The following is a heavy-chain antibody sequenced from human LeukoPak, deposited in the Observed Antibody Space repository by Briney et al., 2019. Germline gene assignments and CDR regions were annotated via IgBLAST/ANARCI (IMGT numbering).Heavy chain of an antibody. V-gene: IGHV4-39*01. D-gene: IGHD6-13*01. CDR3: ARPIAGASHGAFDI. CDR2: IYYSGST. J-gene: IGHJ3*02. CDR1: GGSISSSDSY. Sequence: PSETLSLTCSVSGGSISSSDSYWGWIRQPPGKGLEWIGSIYYSGSTYYNPSLKSRATISVDTSKNQFSLKLSSVTIADTTVYYCARPIAGASHGAFDIWGQGTMVSVSS.